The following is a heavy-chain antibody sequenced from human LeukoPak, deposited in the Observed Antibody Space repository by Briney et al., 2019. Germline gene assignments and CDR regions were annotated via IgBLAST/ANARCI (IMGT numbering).Heavy chain of an antibody. CDR2: IKQDGSEK. CDR3: ARDAAVWYSSREISFDY. J-gene: IGHJ4*02. V-gene: IGHV3-7*01. Sequence: PGGSLRLSCAASGFTFSSYWMSWVRQAPGKGLEWVANIKQDGSEKYYVDSVKGRFTISRDNAKNSLYLQMNSLRAEDTAVYYCARDAAVWYSSREISFDYWGQGTLVTVSS. CDR1: GFTFSSYW. D-gene: IGHD6-13*01.